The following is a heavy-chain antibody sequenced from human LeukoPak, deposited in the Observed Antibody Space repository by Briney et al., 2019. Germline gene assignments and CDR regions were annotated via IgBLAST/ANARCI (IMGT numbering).Heavy chain of an antibody. CDR2: INHSGST. J-gene: IGHJ5*02. Sequence: SETLSLTCAVYGGSFSGYYWSWIRQPPGKGLEWIGEINHSGSTNYNPSLKSRVTISVDTSKNQFSLKLSSVTDAHTAVYYCARVRARITMIVVVTDNWFDPWGQGTLVTVSS. D-gene: IGHD3-22*01. CDR1: GGSFSGYY. V-gene: IGHV4-34*01. CDR3: ARVRARITMIVVVTDNWFDP.